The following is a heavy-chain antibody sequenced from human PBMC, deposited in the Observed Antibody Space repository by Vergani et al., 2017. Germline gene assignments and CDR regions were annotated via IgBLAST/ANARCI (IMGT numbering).Heavy chain of an antibody. Sequence: VQLVESGGGVVQPGRSLRLSCAASGFTFSSYAMSWVRQAPGKGLEWVSSISSSSSYIYYADSVKGRFTISRDHAKNSLYLQMNSLRAEDTAVYYCARQVTGTYLFDYWGQGTLVTVSS. CDR1: GFTFSSYA. CDR3: ARQVTGTYLFDY. D-gene: IGHD1-7*01. V-gene: IGHV3-21*04. CDR2: ISSSSSYI. J-gene: IGHJ4*02.